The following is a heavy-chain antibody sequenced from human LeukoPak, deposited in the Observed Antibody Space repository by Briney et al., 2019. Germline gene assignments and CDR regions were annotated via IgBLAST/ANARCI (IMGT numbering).Heavy chain of an antibody. CDR1: GGSISSGGYY. J-gene: IGHJ4*02. Sequence: PSETLSLTCTVSGGSISSGGYYWSWIRQPPGKGLEWIGYIYQSGSTYYNPSLKSRVTISVDTSKNQFSLKLSSVTAADTAVYYCARAGVRQWLVNWGQGTLVTVSS. CDR3: ARAGVRQWLVN. CDR2: IYQSGST. D-gene: IGHD6-19*01. V-gene: IGHV4-30-2*01.